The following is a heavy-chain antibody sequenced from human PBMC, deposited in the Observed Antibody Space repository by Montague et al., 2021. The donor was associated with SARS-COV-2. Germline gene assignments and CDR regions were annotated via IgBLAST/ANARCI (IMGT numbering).Heavy chain of an antibody. Sequence: TLSLTCTVSGGSIDTGGFYWTWIRQRPGKGLEWIVCFYYTGYTDYNPSLKSRATISEDMSNNQFSLKLSSVTAADTAVYYCARRGDGSLITRDSFDPWGQGILVTVSS. CDR1: GGSIDTGGFY. V-gene: IGHV4-31*03. D-gene: IGHD3-22*01. CDR3: ARRGDGSLITRDSFDP. CDR2: FYYTGYT. J-gene: IGHJ5*02.